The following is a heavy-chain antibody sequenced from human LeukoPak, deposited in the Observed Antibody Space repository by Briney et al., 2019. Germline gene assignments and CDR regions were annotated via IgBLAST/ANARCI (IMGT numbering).Heavy chain of an antibody. D-gene: IGHD1-7*01. Sequence: ASVKVSCKASGGTFSSYTISWVRQAPGQGLEWMGRIIPILGIANYAQKFQGRVTITADKSTSTASMELSSLRSEDTAVYYCAREKTGTKYYFDYWGQGTLVTVSS. V-gene: IGHV1-69*04. CDR1: GGTFSSYT. CDR3: AREKTGTKYYFDY. CDR2: IIPILGIA. J-gene: IGHJ4*02.